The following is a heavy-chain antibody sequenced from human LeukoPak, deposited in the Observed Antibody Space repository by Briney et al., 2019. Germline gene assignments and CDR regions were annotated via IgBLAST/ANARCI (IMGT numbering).Heavy chain of an antibody. V-gene: IGHV3-30*04. Sequence: GGSLRLSCAASGFTFTSLPLHWVRQAPGKGLEWVAVSSNHGSDEYYADSVKGRFTVSSDNSKKTVYLQMDGLRAEDTAVYYCAMDYYDSNGYSRGWDYWGQGTLVTVSS. CDR2: SSNHGSDE. D-gene: IGHD3-22*01. J-gene: IGHJ4*02. CDR3: AMDYYDSNGYSRGWDY. CDR1: GFTFTSLP.